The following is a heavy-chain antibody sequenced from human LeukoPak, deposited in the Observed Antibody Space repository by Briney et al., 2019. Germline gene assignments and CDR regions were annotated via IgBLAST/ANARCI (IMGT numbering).Heavy chain of an antibody. V-gene: IGHV3-48*04. Sequence: GGSLRLSCAASGFTFSSYSMNWVRQAPGKGLEWVLYISSSSSTIYYADSVKGRFTISRDNAKNSLYLQMNSLRAEDTAVYYCARTIQQLAGLYYYYMDVWGKGTTVTVSS. CDR2: ISSSSSTI. CDR3: ARTIQQLAGLYYYYMDV. D-gene: IGHD6-13*01. J-gene: IGHJ6*03. CDR1: GFTFSSYS.